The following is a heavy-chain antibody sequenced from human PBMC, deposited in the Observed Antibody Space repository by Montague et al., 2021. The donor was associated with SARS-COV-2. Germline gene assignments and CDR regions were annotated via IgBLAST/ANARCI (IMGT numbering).Heavy chain of an antibody. J-gene: IGHJ6*02. V-gene: IGHV2-70*11. CDR2: IDWDGDK. Sequence: PALVKPIQTLTLTCTFSGLSLSTSGMCMTWIRQPPGKALEWLARIDWDGDKYYNTSLKSRLTISKDTSKNLVVLTMTNMDPVDTATYYCARGPSDTYYYNGMDVWGRGTTVTVSS. CDR1: GLSLSTSGMC. CDR3: ARGPSDTYYYNGMDV.